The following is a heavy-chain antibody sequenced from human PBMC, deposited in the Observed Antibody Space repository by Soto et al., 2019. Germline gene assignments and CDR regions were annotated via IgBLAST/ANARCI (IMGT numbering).Heavy chain of an antibody. CDR2: ISWNSGSI. CDR1: GFTFDDYA. D-gene: IGHD6-25*01. CDR3: AKGKRLGGNYFDY. Sequence: GGSLRLSCAASGFTFDDYAMHWVRQAPGKGLEWVSGISWNSGSIGYADSVKGRFTISRDNAKNSLYLQMNSLRAEDTALYYCAKGKRLGGNYFDYWGQGTLVTVSS. J-gene: IGHJ4*02. V-gene: IGHV3-9*01.